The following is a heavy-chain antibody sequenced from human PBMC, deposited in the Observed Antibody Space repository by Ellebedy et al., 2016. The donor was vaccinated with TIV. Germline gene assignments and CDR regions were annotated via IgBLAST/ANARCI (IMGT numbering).Heavy chain of an antibody. CDR2: LSGYSGNK. Sequence: ASVKVSCKASGVTFTRYGIIWVRHAPAQGLEGLGWLSGYSGNKDYAQKFQGRVTMTTDTGTNTGYMELTSLTSDDTAVYDCERGSGPNWIDPWGQGTLVTVSS. CDR1: GVTFTRYG. J-gene: IGHJ5*01. V-gene: IGHV1-18*04. D-gene: IGHD6-19*01. CDR3: ERGSGPNWIDP.